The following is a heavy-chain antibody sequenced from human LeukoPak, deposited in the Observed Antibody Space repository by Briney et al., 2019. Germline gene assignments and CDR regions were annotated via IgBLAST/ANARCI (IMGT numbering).Heavy chain of an antibody. D-gene: IGHD3-10*02. V-gene: IGHV3-23*01. Sequence: PGGSLRLSCAASGFTSSSYAMSWVRQAPGKGLEWVSAISGSGGSTYYADSVKGRFTISRDNSKNTLYLQMNSLRAEDTAVYYCAKDIRLSYVGDDYWGQGTLVTVSS. J-gene: IGHJ4*02. CDR3: AKDIRLSYVGDDY. CDR1: GFTSSSYA. CDR2: ISGSGGST.